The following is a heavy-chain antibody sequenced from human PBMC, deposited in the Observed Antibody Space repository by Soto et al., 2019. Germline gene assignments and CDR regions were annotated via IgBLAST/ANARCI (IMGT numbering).Heavy chain of an antibody. CDR2: MNPNSGNT. V-gene: IGHV1-8*01. CDR1: GYTFTSYD. Sequence: GASVKVSCKASGYTFTSYDINWVRQATGQGLEWMGWMNPNSGNTGYAQKFQGRVTMTRNTSISTAYMELSSLRSEDTAVYYCASARAAFWSGYSYYLDVWGKGIMVTVSS. D-gene: IGHD3-3*01. J-gene: IGHJ6*03. CDR3: ASARAAFWSGYSYYLDV.